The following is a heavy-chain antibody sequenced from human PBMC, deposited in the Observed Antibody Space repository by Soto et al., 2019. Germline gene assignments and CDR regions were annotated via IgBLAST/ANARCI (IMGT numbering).Heavy chain of an antibody. CDR2: ISYDGSNK. J-gene: IGHJ4*02. V-gene: IGHV3-30-3*01. Sequence: QVQLVEAGGGVVQPRRSLRLSRAASGFTFSSYAMHWVRQAPGRGLEWVAVISYDGSNKYYADSVKGRFTISRDNFKNPLYLQMNSVRAANTAVYCRGRDSVLSRERGDYGGQGTLVTVSS. CDR1: GFTFSSYA. CDR3: GRDSVLSRERGDY.